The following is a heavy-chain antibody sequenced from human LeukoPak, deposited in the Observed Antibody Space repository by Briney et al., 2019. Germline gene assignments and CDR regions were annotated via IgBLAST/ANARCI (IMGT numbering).Heavy chain of an antibody. V-gene: IGHV4-34*01. CDR2: INHSGST. D-gene: IGHD2-2*03. Sequence: SETLSLTCAVYGGSFSGYYWSWVRQPPGKGLEWIGEINHSGSTNYNPSLKSRVTISVDTSKNQFSLKLSSVTAADTAVYYCARAHLGYCSSTSCSSYFDYWGQGTPVTVSS. J-gene: IGHJ4*02. CDR1: GGSFSGYY. CDR3: ARAHLGYCSSTSCSSYFDY.